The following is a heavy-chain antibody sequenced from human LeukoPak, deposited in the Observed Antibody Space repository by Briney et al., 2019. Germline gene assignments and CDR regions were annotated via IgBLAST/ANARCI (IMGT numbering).Heavy chain of an antibody. V-gene: IGHV3-23*01. CDR3: AKDAFNGGSSGYNFDY. D-gene: IGHD3-22*01. CDR1: GFTFSSYA. Sequence: GGSLTLSCAASGFTFSSYAMSWVRQAPGRGLEGVSAISGSGGSTYYADSVKCRFTISRDNSKNTLYLQMNSLRAEDTAVYYCAKDAFNGGSSGYNFDYWGQGTLVTVSS. J-gene: IGHJ4*02. CDR2: ISGSGGST.